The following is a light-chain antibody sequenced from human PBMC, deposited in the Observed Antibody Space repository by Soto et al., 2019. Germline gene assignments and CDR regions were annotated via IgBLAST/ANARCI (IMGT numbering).Light chain of an antibody. CDR3: SSSTSSSTYVV. V-gene: IGLV2-14*01. Sequence: QSALTQPASVSGSPGQSITISCTGTSSDVGGYNYVSWYQQHPGKVPKLMIYDVSNRPSGVSNRFSGSKSGNTASLTISGLQAEDEADYYCSSSTSSSTYVVFGGGTELTVL. CDR1: SSDVGGYNY. J-gene: IGLJ2*01. CDR2: DVS.